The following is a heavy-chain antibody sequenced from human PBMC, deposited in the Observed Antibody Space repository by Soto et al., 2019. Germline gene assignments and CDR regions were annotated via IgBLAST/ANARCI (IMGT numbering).Heavy chain of an antibody. V-gene: IGHV3-11*01. CDR1: GFTFSDYY. Sequence: QVQLVESGGGLVKPGGSLRLSCAASGFTFSDYYMSWFRQAPGKGLEWVSYISSSGSTIYYADSVEGRFTISRDNAKNSLYLQMNSLRAEDTAVYYCARVRYNGSGSSINWFDPWGQGTLVTVSS. CDR3: ARVRYNGSGSSINWFDP. CDR2: ISSSGSTI. D-gene: IGHD3-10*01. J-gene: IGHJ5*02.